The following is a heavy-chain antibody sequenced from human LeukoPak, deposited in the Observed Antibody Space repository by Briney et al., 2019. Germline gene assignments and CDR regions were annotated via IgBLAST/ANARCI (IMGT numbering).Heavy chain of an antibody. Sequence: GGSLRLSCAASGFTFSSYGMSWVRQAPGKGLEWVSAISGSGGSTYYAGSVKGRFTISRDNSKNTLYLQMNSLRAEDTAVYYCARDRGYCSGGSCYSGASYYMDVWGKGTTVTVSS. CDR1: GFTFSSYG. CDR3: ARDRGYCSGGSCYSGASYYMDV. CDR2: ISGSGGST. J-gene: IGHJ6*03. V-gene: IGHV3-23*01. D-gene: IGHD2-15*01.